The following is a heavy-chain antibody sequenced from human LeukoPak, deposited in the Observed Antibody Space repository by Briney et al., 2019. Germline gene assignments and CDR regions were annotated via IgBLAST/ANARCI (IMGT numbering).Heavy chain of an antibody. V-gene: IGHV3-23*01. Sequence: GGSLRLSCATSGFPFSDFSMTWVRQAPGKGLEWISTTNSGGTSTYYAESVKGRFTISRENSKNALYLQMNTRRVQDTAMYYCAKQSSARSLGEGGPGTLVTVSS. D-gene: IGHD2-15*01. CDR1: GFPFSDFS. J-gene: IGHJ4*02. CDR3: AKQSSARSLGE. CDR2: TNSGGTST.